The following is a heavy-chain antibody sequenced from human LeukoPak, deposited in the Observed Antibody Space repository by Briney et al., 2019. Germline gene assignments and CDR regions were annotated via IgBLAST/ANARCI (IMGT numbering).Heavy chain of an antibody. V-gene: IGHV3-30*18. Sequence: PGGSLRLSCGASGFTLENYAINWVRQAPGKGLEWVAVISYDGSNKYYADSVKGRFTISRDNSKNTLYLQMNSLRAEDTAVYYCAKDQAEGYCSSTSCYAADYWGQGTLVTVSS. J-gene: IGHJ4*02. CDR1: GFTLENYA. CDR3: AKDQAEGYCSSTSCYAADY. CDR2: ISYDGSNK. D-gene: IGHD2-2*01.